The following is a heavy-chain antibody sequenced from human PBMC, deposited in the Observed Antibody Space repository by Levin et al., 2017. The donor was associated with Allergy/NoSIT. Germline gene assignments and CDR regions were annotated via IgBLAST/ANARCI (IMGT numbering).Heavy chain of an antibody. D-gene: IGHD5-18*01. CDR3: ARGGANDTAMAYGYFDY. CDR2: IYYSGST. J-gene: IGHJ4*02. CDR1: GGSISSGGYY. Sequence: SETLSLTCTVSGGSISSGGYYWSWIRQHPGTGLEWIGYIYYSGSTYYNPSLKSRVTISVDTSKNQFSLKLSSVTAADTAVYYCARGGANDTAMAYGYFDYWGQGTLVTVSS. V-gene: IGHV4-31*03.